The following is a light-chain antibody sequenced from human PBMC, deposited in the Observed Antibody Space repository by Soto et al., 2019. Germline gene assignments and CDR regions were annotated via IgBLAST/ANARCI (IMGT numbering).Light chain of an antibody. Sequence: DIQMTQSPSSLSVSIGDRVTIICRASQSISTYLNWYEQKPGKAPNLLIYGASTLQSGVPSRFSGGGSGTYFTLTISGLPPEDFGSYYCQQSYTSPVTFGGGTKVEIK. V-gene: IGKV1-39*01. CDR2: GAS. CDR1: QSISTY. J-gene: IGKJ4*01. CDR3: QQSYTSPVT.